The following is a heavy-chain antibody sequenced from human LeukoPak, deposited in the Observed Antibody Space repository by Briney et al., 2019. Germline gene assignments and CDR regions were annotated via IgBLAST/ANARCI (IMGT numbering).Heavy chain of an antibody. Sequence: GGSLRLSCEASKFIFGNYAMTWVRQAPGKGLEWVSGIIGSGADAYYADSVKGRFTISRDNSKNTLYLQMNSLRAEDTAVYYCCYYDFWSGLKDWFDPWGQGTLVTVSS. CDR3: CYYDFWSGLKDWFDP. D-gene: IGHD3-3*01. CDR2: IIGSGADA. V-gene: IGHV3-23*01. CDR1: KFIFGNYA. J-gene: IGHJ5*02.